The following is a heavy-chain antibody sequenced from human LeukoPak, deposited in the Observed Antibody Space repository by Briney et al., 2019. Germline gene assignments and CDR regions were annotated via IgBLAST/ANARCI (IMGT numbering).Heavy chain of an antibody. V-gene: IGHV4-38-2*02. CDR3: ARSLRGRSGYYYGLTYFDY. J-gene: IGHJ4*02. CDR1: GYSITTGYC. D-gene: IGHD3-22*01. CDR2: ICHNGNT. Sequence: SETLSLTCTVSGYSITTGYCWAWMRQPPGKGLEWIGTICHNGNTYYNPSLKSRVTISVDTSKNQFSLKLSSVTAADTAVYYCARSLRGRSGYYYGLTYFDYWGQGTLVTASS.